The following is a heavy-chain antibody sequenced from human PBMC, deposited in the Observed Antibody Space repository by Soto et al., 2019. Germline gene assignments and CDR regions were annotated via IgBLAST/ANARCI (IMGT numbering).Heavy chain of an antibody. CDR3: ARGYDYLIDY. Sequence: GSLRLSCAAPVFTFSAYWINWVRQTPGKGLEWVANINPDGSVKNYAESVKGRFTISRDNAKNSLYLQMSSLRAEDTAVYSCARGYDYLIDYWGQGTLVTVSS. V-gene: IGHV3-7*01. CDR2: INPDGSVK. D-gene: IGHD3-22*01. CDR1: VFTFSAYW. J-gene: IGHJ4*02.